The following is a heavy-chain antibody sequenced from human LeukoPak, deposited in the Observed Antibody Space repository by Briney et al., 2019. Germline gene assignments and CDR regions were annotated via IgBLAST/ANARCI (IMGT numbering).Heavy chain of an antibody. CDR2: IYSGGST. V-gene: IGHV3-66*01. Sequence: GGSLRLSCAASGFTVSSNYMSWVRQAPGKGLEWVSVIYSGGSTYYADSVKGRFTISRDNSKNTLYLQMNSLRAEDTAVYYCARDSSSCPGDYWGQGTLVTVSS. D-gene: IGHD6-13*01. CDR3: ARDSSSCPGDY. CDR1: GFTVSSNY. J-gene: IGHJ4*02.